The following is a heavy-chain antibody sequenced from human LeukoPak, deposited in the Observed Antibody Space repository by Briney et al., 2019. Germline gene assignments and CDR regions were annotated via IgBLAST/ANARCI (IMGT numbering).Heavy chain of an antibody. V-gene: IGHV4-30-2*01. D-gene: IGHD5-18*01. CDR1: GGSISSGGYS. CDR3: ARDIRGYSYGYDY. J-gene: IGHJ4*02. CDR2: IYHSGST. Sequence: KPSQTLSLTCAVSGGSISSGGYSWSWIRQPPGKGLEWIGYIYHSGSTYYNPSLKSRLTISLDTSKNHFSLRLTSVTAADTAVYYCARDIRGYSYGYDYWGQGTLVTVSS.